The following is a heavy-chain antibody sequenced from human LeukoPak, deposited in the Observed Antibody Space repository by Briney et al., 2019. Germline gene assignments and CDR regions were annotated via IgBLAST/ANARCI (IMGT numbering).Heavy chain of an antibody. CDR3: ARVPIAAAGIGEDWFDP. CDR2: IIPIFGTA. D-gene: IGHD6-13*01. V-gene: IGHV1-69*05. J-gene: IGHJ5*02. CDR1: GGTFSSYA. Sequence: GASVKVSCKASGGTFSSYAISWVRQAPGQGLEWMGGIIPIFGTANYAQKFQGRVTITTDGSTSTAYMELSSLRSEDTAVYYCARVPIAAAGIGEDWFDPWGQGTLVTVSS.